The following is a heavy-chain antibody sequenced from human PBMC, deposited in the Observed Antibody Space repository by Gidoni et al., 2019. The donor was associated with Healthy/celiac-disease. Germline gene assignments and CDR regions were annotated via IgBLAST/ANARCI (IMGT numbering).Heavy chain of an antibody. V-gene: IGHV4-39*01. D-gene: IGHD5-18*01. J-gene: IGHJ3*02. Sequence: QLQLQESGPGLVKPSETLSLPCTVSGGSISSSSYYWGWIRQPPGKGLEWIGSIYYSGSTYYNPSLKSRVTISVDTSKNQFSLKLSSVTAADTAVYYCEGIQLWLGSSYSFDIWGQGTMVTVSS. CDR1: GGSISSSSYY. CDR2: IYYSGST. CDR3: EGIQLWLGSSYSFDI.